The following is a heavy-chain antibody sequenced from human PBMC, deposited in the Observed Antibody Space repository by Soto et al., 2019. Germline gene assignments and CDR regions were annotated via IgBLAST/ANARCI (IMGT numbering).Heavy chain of an antibody. D-gene: IGHD5-12*01. J-gene: IGHJ6*03. CDR1: GGSISSYY. Sequence: PSETLSLTCTVSGGSISSYYWSWIRQPPGKGLEWIGYIYYSGSTNYNPSFKSRVTISVDTSKNQFSLKLSSVTAADTAVYYCARRVATKNYYYYYMDVWGKGTTVTVSS. CDR3: ARRVATKNYYYYYMDV. CDR2: IYYSGST. V-gene: IGHV4-59*01.